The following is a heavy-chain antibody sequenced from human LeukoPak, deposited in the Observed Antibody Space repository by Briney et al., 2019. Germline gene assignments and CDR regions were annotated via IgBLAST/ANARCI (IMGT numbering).Heavy chain of an antibody. CDR1: GGSISSYY. J-gene: IGHJ6*02. D-gene: IGHD3-10*01. Sequence: PSETLSLTCTVSGGSISSYYWSWIRQPPGQGLEWIGYIYYSGSTNYNPSLKRRVTISVDTSKNQFSLKLSSVAAADTAVYYCARSMVRGVNTPSAYYGMDVWGQGTTVTVSS. CDR2: IYYSGST. V-gene: IGHV4-59*08. CDR3: ARSMVRGVNTPSAYYGMDV.